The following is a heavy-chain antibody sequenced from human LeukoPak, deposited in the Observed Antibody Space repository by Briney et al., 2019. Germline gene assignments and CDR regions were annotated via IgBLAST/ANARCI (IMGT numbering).Heavy chain of an antibody. CDR2: ISYDGSNK. D-gene: IGHD2-2*01. CDR1: GFTFSSYG. J-gene: IGHJ6*02. CDR3: AKARAASWVYYGMDV. Sequence: PGGSLRLSCAASGFTFSSYGMHWVRQAPGKGLEWVAVISYDGSNKYYADSVKGRFTISRDNSKNTLYLQMNSLRAEDTAVYYCAKARAASWVYYGMDVWGQGTTVTVPS. V-gene: IGHV3-30*18.